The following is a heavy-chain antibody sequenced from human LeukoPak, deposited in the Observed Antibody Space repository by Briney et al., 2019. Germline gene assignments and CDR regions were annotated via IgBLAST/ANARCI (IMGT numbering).Heavy chain of an antibody. J-gene: IGHJ4*02. Sequence: SETLSLTCAVYGGSFSGYYWSWIRQPPGKGLEWIGEINHSGSTNYNPSLKSRVSISVDTSKNQFSLKLSSVTAADKAVYYCARGRLINSSGYYFLDYGGQGTLVTVSS. CDR1: GGSFSGYY. CDR2: INHSGST. V-gene: IGHV4-34*01. D-gene: IGHD3-22*01. CDR3: ARGRLINSSGYYFLDY.